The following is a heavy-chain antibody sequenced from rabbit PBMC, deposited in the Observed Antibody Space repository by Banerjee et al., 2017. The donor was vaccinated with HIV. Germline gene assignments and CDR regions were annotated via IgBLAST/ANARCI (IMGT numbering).Heavy chain of an antibody. CDR1: GFSFSGSYY. D-gene: IGHD2-1*01. V-gene: IGHV1S45*01. Sequence: QEQLVESGGGLVQPGASLTLTCTASGFSFSGSYYMCWVRQAPGKGLEWIACIYAGSSGSTYYASWAKGRFTISKTSSTTVTLQMASLTAADTATYFCVRRSVDVDRDLYYFNLWGPGTLVTVS. J-gene: IGHJ4*01. CDR2: IYAGSSGST. CDR3: VRRSVDVDRDLYYFNL.